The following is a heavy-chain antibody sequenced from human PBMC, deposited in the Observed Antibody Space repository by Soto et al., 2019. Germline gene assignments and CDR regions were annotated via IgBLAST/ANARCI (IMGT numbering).Heavy chain of an antibody. Sequence: QVQLVESGGDVVQPGGSLRLSCAASGFSFNSYVMHWVRQAPGKGLEWVALMSHDGNKQYVDSVRERFTISRDNSKNKLNLEMNSLRAEDTAVYYCAREDESSGHAGTFRHWGQGTLVTVSP. CDR3: AREDESSGHAGTFRH. J-gene: IGHJ1*01. V-gene: IGHV3-30-3*01. CDR2: MSHDGNK. CDR1: GFSFNSYV. D-gene: IGHD3-22*01.